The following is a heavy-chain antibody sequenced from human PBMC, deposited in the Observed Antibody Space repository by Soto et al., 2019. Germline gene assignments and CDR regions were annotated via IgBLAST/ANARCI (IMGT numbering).Heavy chain of an antibody. CDR2: INPNSGGT. V-gene: IGHV1-2*04. CDR1: GYTFTGYY. Sequence: GASVKVSSKASGYTFTGYYLHWVRQAPGQGLEWMGWINPNSGGTNYAQKFQGWVTMTRDTSISTAYMELSRLRSDDTAVYYCARLAARRSAYFSPNYYFDYWGQGTLVTVSS. J-gene: IGHJ4*02. D-gene: IGHD6-6*01. CDR3: ARLAARRSAYFSPNYYFDY.